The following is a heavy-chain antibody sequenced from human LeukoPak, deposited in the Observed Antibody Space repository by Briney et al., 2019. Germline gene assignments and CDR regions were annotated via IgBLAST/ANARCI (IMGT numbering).Heavy chain of an antibody. D-gene: IGHD6-13*01. V-gene: IGHV3-30*02. J-gene: IGHJ5*02. CDR2: IRDDGSNK. Sequence: GTLRLSCAASGFTFSSYGMHWVRQAPGKGLEWVTFIRDDGSNKYYADSVKGRFTISRDNSKNTLYLQMNSLRAEDTAVYYCAKRGEGVSNTWYMNNWFDPWGQGTLVTVSS. CDR3: AKRGEGVSNTWYMNNWFDP. CDR1: GFTFSSYG.